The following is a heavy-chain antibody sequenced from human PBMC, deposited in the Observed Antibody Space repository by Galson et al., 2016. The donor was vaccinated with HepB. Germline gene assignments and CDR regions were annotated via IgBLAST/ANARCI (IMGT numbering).Heavy chain of an antibody. CDR3: ARDIVLMVFSADYYYYGMDV. J-gene: IGHJ6*02. V-gene: IGHV1-18*01. D-gene: IGHD2-8*01. Sequence: SVKVSCKASGYTFTSYGISWVRLAPGQGLEWMGWISGYNGNTNYARKFQGRVTLTTNTSTSTAYMALRSLRSDDTAVYYCARDIVLMVFSADYYYYGMDVWGQGTTVTVSS. CDR1: GYTFTSYG. CDR2: ISGYNGNT.